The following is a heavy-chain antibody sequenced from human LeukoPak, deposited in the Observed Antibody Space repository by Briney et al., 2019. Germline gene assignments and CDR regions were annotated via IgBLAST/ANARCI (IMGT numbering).Heavy chain of an antibody. D-gene: IGHD1-1*01. V-gene: IGHV3-53*01. CDR1: GFSVTRNY. CDR2: MYSGGGT. CDR3: ARYDNGKDYFDY. J-gene: IGHJ4*02. Sequence: GRSLRLSCAASGFSVTRNYVSWVRQAPRKGLEWVSLMYSGGGTSYADSVKGRFTISRDTSKNTLYLQMSSLRAEDTALYYCARYDNGKDYFDYWGQGTLVTVSS.